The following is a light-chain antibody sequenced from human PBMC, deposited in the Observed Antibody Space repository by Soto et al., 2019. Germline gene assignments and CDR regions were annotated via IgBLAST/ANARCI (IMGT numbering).Light chain of an antibody. Sequence: EIVLTQSPATLSLSPGGRATLSCRVSQSINIYLAWYQQKLGQAPRLLIYDASIRATGIPSMFSGSGSGTDFTLTITSLEPEDFGVYYFQQRYSWPLTFGGGTKVHIK. V-gene: IGKV3-11*01. CDR1: QSINIY. J-gene: IGKJ4*01. CDR3: QQRYSWPLT. CDR2: DAS.